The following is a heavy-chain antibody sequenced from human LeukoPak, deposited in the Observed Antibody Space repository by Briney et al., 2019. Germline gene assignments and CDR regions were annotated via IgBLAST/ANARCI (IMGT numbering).Heavy chain of an antibody. CDR1: GYTFTSYY. CDR3: ARAENEGHSGY. Sequence: ASVKVSCKASGYTFTSYYMHWVRQAPGQGLEWMGIINPSGGSTSYAQKFQGRVTMTRDMSTSTVYMELSSLRSDDTAVYYCARAENEGHSGYWGQGTLVTVSS. CDR2: INPSGGST. J-gene: IGHJ4*02. V-gene: IGHV1-46*01. D-gene: IGHD2/OR15-2a*01.